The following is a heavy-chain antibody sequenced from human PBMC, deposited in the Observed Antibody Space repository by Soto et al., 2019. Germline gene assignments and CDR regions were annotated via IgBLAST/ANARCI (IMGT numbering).Heavy chain of an antibody. J-gene: IGHJ4*02. V-gene: IGHV4-59*01. CDR1: GGSISSYY. CDR2: IYYSGST. Sequence: LSLTCTVSGGSISSYYWSWIRQPPGKGLEWIGYIYYSGSTKYNPSLKSRVTISVDTSKNQFSLKLRSVTAADTAVYYCARELGPLDYWGQGTLVTVSS. CDR3: ARELGPLDY.